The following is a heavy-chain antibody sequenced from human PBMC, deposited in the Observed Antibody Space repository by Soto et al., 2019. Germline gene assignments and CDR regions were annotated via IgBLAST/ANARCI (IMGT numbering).Heavy chain of an antibody. CDR1: GFTFSSYG. V-gene: IGHV3-30*18. CDR2: ISYDGSNK. D-gene: IGHD1-26*01. CDR3: AKDLRVGALDY. J-gene: IGHJ4*02. Sequence: GGSLRLSWAASGFTFSSYGMHWVRQAPGKGLEWVAVISYDGSNKCYADSVKGRFTISRDNSKNTLYLQMNSLRAEDTAVYYCAKDLRVGALDYWGQGTLVTVSS.